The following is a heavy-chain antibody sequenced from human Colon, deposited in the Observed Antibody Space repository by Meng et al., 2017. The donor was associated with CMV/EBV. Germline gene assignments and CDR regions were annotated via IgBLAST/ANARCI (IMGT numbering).Heavy chain of an antibody. J-gene: IGHJ4*02. D-gene: IGHD2-21*01. Sequence: EVQLLESGGGLVQPGGSLRLSCAASGFTFSISGMSWVRQAPGKGLEWVSGISGTATSTYYADSVKGRFTISRDNSKNTLYLQMNSLRPEDTAIYYCANDPRGTEIVWGQGTLVTVSS. CDR3: ANDPRGTEIV. V-gene: IGHV3-23*01. CDR1: GFTFSISG. CDR2: ISGTATST.